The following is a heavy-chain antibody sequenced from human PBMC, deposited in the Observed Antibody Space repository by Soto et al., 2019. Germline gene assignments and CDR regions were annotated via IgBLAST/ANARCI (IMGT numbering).Heavy chain of an antibody. CDR1: GGSVSSGSYY. Sequence: QVQLQESGPGLVKPSETLSLTCTVSGGSVSSGSYYWSWIRQPPGKGLEWIGDIYYSGSTHYNPSRKSRVTISVDTSKNQFSLKLSSVTAADTAVYYCARGIEGWYQGRYYYGMDVWGQGTTVTVSS. V-gene: IGHV4-61*01. J-gene: IGHJ6*02. CDR3: ARGIEGWYQGRYYYGMDV. D-gene: IGHD6-19*01. CDR2: IYYSGST.